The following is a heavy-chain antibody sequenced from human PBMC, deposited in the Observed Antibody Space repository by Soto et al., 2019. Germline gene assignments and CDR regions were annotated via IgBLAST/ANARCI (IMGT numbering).Heavy chain of an antibody. CDR3: ARDTLGGAYDFWH. V-gene: IGHV3-66*01. D-gene: IGHD3-3*01. J-gene: IGHJ4*02. CDR2: ISSGGST. Sequence: EVQLVEYGGGLVQPGGSLRLSCAASGFTVSAFYVTWVRQAPGKGLEWVSVISSGGSTYYADSVKVRFTISRDNSKNTLYLERNSLRAGDTAVYYCARDTLGGAYDFWHGGQGTLVTVSS. CDR1: GFTVSAFY.